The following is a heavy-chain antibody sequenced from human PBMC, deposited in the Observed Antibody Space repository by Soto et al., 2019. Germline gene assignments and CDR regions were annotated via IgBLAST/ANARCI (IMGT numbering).Heavy chain of an antibody. J-gene: IGHJ4*02. Sequence: QVQLQESGPGLVKPSQTLSLTCTVSGGSISSGGYYWSWIRQHPGKGLEWIGYIYYSGSTYYNPSLKSRVTIAVDASKNQFSLKLSSVTAADTAVYYCGGAEGGEQWFADYWGQGTLVTVSS. CDR2: IYYSGST. CDR3: GGAEGGEQWFADY. CDR1: GGSISSGGYY. D-gene: IGHD6-19*01. V-gene: IGHV4-31*03.